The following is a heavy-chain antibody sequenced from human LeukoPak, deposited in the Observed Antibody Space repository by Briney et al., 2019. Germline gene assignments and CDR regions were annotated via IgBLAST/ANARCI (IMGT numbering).Heavy chain of an antibody. CDR2: IYYSGST. CDR1: GGSISSSSYY. D-gene: IGHD3-22*01. Sequence: PSETLSLTCTVSGGSISSSSYYWGWIRQPPGTGLEWIGSIYYSGSTYDNPSLKSRGTISVDTSKNQFSLKLSSVTAADTAVYYCARLSYYYDSSGYYAPKINWSFDLWGRGTLVTVSS. CDR3: ARLSYYYDSSGYYAPKINWSFDL. J-gene: IGHJ2*01. V-gene: IGHV4-39*01.